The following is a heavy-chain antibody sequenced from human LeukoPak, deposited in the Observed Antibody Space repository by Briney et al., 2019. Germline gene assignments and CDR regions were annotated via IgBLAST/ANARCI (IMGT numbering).Heavy chain of an antibody. Sequence: PSETLSLTCSVSGGSISSLYWSWIRQPPGKGLEWIGYIYYTGSTNYNPSLKSRVTMFVDMSKNQFSLRLSSVTAADTAVYYCASISGYDDYYFDYWGQGTLVTVSS. V-gene: IGHV4-59*01. CDR2: IYYTGST. CDR3: ASISGYDDYYFDY. CDR1: GGSISSLY. D-gene: IGHD5-12*01. J-gene: IGHJ4*02.